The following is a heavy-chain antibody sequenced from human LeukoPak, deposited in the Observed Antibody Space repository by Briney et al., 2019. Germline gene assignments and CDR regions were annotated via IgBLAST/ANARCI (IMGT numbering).Heavy chain of an antibody. D-gene: IGHD2-2*01. CDR2: ISGSGGST. Sequence: GGSLRLSCAASGFTFSSYAMSWVRQAPGKGLEWVSAISGSGGSTYYADSVKGRFTISRDNSKNTLYLQMNSLRAEDTAVYYCAKEQGGCSSTSCYARGVDDSWGQGTLVTVSS. CDR3: AKEQGGCSSTSCYARGVDDS. CDR1: GFTFSSYA. J-gene: IGHJ4*02. V-gene: IGHV3-23*01.